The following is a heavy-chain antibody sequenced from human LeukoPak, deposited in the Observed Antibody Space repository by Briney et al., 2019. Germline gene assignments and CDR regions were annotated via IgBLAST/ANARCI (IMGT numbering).Heavy chain of an antibody. D-gene: IGHD3-22*01. J-gene: IGHJ3*02. CDR1: GGSFSGYY. CDR3: ARGATPYYDSSCYLI. Sequence: SETPSLTCAVYGGSFSGYYWSWIRQPPGKGLEWIGEINHSGSTNYNPSLKSRVTISVDTSKNQFSLKLSSVTAADTAVYYCARGATPYYDSSCYLIWGQGTMVTVSS. V-gene: IGHV4-34*01. CDR2: INHSGST.